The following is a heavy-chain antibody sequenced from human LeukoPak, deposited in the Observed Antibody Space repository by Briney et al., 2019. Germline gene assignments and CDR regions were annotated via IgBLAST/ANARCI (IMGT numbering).Heavy chain of an antibody. V-gene: IGHV3-7*01. D-gene: IGHD3-10*01. CDR3: ARDSGDGSGTYYPYGMDV. Sequence: GGSLRLSCAASGFTFSSYWMSWVRQAPGKGLEWVANIKQDGSEKYYVDSVRGRFTISRDNAKNSLYLQMNSLRAEDTAVYYCARDSGDGSGTYYPYGMDVWGQGTTVTVSS. J-gene: IGHJ6*02. CDR2: IKQDGSEK. CDR1: GFTFSSYW.